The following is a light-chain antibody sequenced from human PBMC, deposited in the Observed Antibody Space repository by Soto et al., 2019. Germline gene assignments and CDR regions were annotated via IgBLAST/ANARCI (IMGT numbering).Light chain of an antibody. CDR1: QTVRNNY. CDR3: QQYNSYSSWT. J-gene: IGKJ1*01. Sequence: EFVLKQSPGTLSLSPGERATLSCRAIQTVRNNYLAWYQQKPGQAPRLLIYDASSRATGIPDRFSGGGSGTDFTLTISSLQPDDFATYYCQQYNSYSSWTFGQGTKVDIK. V-gene: IGKV3-20*01. CDR2: DAS.